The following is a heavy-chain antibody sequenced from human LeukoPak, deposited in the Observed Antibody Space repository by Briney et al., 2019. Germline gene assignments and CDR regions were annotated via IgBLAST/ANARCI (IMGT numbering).Heavy chain of an antibody. CDR3: AKHYGSNSMADY. CDR2: ISDTAGST. Sequence: GESLKISCEASGFTFSSYYMSWVRQAPGKGLEWVSSISDTAGSTYYADSVKGRFTISRDSSTNTLFLQMNSLRAEDTAVYYCAKHYGSNSMADYWGQGTLVTVSS. CDR1: GFTFSSYY. V-gene: IGHV3-23*01. D-gene: IGHD4-23*01. J-gene: IGHJ4*02.